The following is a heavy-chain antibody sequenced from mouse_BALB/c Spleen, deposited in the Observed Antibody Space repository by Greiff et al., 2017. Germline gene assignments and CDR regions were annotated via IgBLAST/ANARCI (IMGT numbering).Heavy chain of an antibody. CDR2: INPNNGGT. CDR1: GYTFTDYN. V-gene: IGHV1-18*01. D-gene: IGHD2-4*01. J-gene: IGHJ3*01. CDR3: ARRSMITAFAY. Sequence: VQLQQSGPELVKPGASVKIPCKASGYTFTDYNMDWVKQSHGKSLEWIGDINPNNGGTIYNQKFKGKATLTVDKSSSTAYMELRSLTSEDTAVYYCARRSMITAFAYWGQGTLVTVSA.